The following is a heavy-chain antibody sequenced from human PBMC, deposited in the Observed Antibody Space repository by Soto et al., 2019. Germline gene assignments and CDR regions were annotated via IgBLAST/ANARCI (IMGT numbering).Heavy chain of an antibody. D-gene: IGHD4-4*01. CDR2: ISPTAGST. J-gene: IGHJ4*02. CDR1: GFPFSTYA. CDR3: AKAKRGILPTTTGGLDY. V-gene: IGHV3-23*01. Sequence: EVQLLESGGNLVQPGGSLRLSCAGSGFPFSTYAVSWVRQTPGKGLEWVSAISPTAGSTYYAASVRGRFTISRDNSKNTVCLQMSGLRAEDTAIYYCAKAKRGILPTTTGGLDYWGQGTVLSVSS.